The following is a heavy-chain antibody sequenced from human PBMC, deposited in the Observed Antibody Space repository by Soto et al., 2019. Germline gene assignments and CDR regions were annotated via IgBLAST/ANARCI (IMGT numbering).Heavy chain of an antibody. V-gene: IGHV3-33*01. CDR1: GFTFSSYG. CDR2: IWYDGSNK. CDR3: ARDNSYYYGSGSYYAEYFQH. Sequence: GGSLRLSCAASGFTFSSYGMHWVRQAPGKGLEWVAVIWYDGSNKYYADSVKGRFAISRDNSKNTLYLQMNSLRAEDTAVYYCARDNSYYYGSGSYYAEYFQHWGQGTLVTVSS. J-gene: IGHJ1*01. D-gene: IGHD3-10*01.